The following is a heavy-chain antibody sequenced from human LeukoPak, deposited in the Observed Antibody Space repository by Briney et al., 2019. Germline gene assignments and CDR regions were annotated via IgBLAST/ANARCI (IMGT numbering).Heavy chain of an antibody. CDR3: AKPHGASGYYQTDAFDI. D-gene: IGHD3-22*01. CDR1: GFTFSGFW. Sequence: PGGSLRLSCAVSGFTFSGFWMSWSRQAPGKGLEWVSGSIGSGGSAFYADSVKGRFSISRDTSKNTLFLHMNNLRAEDTAVYYCAKPHGASGYYQTDAFDIWGQGTMVTVSS. J-gene: IGHJ3*02. CDR2: SIGSGGSA. V-gene: IGHV3-23*01.